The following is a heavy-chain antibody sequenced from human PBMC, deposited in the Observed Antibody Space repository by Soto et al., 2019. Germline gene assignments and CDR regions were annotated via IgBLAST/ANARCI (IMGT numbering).Heavy chain of an antibody. J-gene: IGHJ6*03. Sequence: GGSLRLSCAASGFTFSSYGMHWVRQAPGKGLEWVAVIWYDGSNKYYADSVKGRFTISRDNSKNTLYLQMNSLRAEDTAVYYCAIVSAYCGGDCPSYYYYYMDVWGKGTTVTVSS. CDR1: GFTFSSYG. CDR2: IWYDGSNK. V-gene: IGHV3-33*01. D-gene: IGHD2-21*01. CDR3: AIVSAYCGGDCPSYYYYYMDV.